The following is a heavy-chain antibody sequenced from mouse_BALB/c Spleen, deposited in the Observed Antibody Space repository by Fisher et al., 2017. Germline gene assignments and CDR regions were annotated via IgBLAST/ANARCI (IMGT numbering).Heavy chain of an antibody. Sequence: RFTISRDNAKNNLYLQMSSLRSEDTAMYYCARHRAMDYWGQGTSVTVSS. V-gene: IGHV5-9-2*01. J-gene: IGHJ4*01. CDR3: ARHRAMDY.